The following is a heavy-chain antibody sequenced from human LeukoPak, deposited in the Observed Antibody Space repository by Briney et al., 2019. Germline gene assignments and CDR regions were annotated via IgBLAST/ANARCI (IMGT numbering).Heavy chain of an antibody. CDR3: ARDGGYFDY. CDR2: ISPYNGNT. V-gene: IGHV1-18*01. J-gene: IGHJ4*02. CDR1: GYTFRSYG. Sequence: ASVKVSGKASGYTFRSYGFSWVRQAPGQGLECMGWISPYNGNTNYAQRCQGRVTMTTDTYTSTDYMELRSLRFDATAVYYCARDGGYFDYWGRGTLVTVSS.